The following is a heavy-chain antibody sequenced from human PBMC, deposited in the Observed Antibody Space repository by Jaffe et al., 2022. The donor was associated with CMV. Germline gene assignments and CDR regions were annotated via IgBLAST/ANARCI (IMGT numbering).Heavy chain of an antibody. V-gene: IGHV1-2*04. D-gene: IGHD2-15*01. CDR1: GYTFTGYY. CDR3: ARAVYCSGGSCYSEGGDYYYYYMDV. Sequence: QVQLVQSGAEVKKPGASVKVSCKASGYTFTGYYMHWVRQAPGQGLEWMGWINPNSGGTNYAQKFQGWVTMTRDTSISTAYMELSRLRSDDTAVYYCARAVYCSGGSCYSEGGDYYYYYMDVWGKGTTVTVSS. CDR2: INPNSGGT. J-gene: IGHJ6*03.